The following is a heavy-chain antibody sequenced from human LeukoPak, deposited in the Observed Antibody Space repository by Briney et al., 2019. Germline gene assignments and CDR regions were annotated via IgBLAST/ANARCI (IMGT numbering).Heavy chain of an antibody. CDR3: ASYASGYNWLRV. D-gene: IGHD1-1*01. CDR1: GHTFTDYY. V-gene: IGHV1-2*02. J-gene: IGHJ4*02. CDR2: IHPRSGDT. Sequence: ASVKVSCKASGHTFTDYYMHWVRQGPGQGLEWMGWIHPRSGDTKYAQIFQGRVTVTRDTSISKAYMELTRLRSDDTAVYFCASYASGYNWLRVWGQGTLVTVSS.